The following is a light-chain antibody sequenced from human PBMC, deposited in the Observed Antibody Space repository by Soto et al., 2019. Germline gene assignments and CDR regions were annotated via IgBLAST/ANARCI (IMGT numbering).Light chain of an antibody. V-gene: IGLV1-40*01. CDR1: SSNIGEGYD. CDR3: HAYDSSLSGYVV. J-gene: IGLJ2*01. Sequence: QSVLTQPPSVSGAPGQRVTISCTGSSSNIGEGYDVHWYQLLPGTAPILLIYGNSNRPSGVPDRFSGSKSGTSASLAITGLQAEDEADYYCHAYDSSLSGYVVFGGGTKLTVL. CDR2: GNS.